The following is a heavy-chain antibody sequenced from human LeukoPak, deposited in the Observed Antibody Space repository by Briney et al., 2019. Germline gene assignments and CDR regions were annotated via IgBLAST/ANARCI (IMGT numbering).Heavy chain of an antibody. CDR2: INPSGGST. J-gene: IGHJ4*02. CDR3: ARDPAGILSYYDSSGYSD. D-gene: IGHD3-22*01. V-gene: IGHV1-46*01. Sequence: ASVKVSCKASGYTFTSYYMHWVRQAPGQGLEWMGIINPSGGSTSYAQKFQGRVTMTRDTSTSTVYMELSSLRSEDTAVYYCARDPAGILSYYDSSGYSDWGQGTLVTVSS. CDR1: GYTFTSYY.